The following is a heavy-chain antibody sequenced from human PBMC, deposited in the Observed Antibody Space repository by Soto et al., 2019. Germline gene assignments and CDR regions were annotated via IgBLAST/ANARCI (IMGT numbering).Heavy chain of an antibody. V-gene: IGHV4-59*11. CDR3: ARVGSSGWSPDY. D-gene: IGHD6-19*01. CDR2: IFYSGST. CDR1: GGSISGHY. J-gene: IGHJ4*02. Sequence: QVQLQESGPGLVKPSETLSLTRSVSGGSISGHYWTWIRQSPGKGLEWIGYIFYSGSTNYNPSLKSRVTISVDTSKNQFSLKMSSVTAADTAVYYCARVGSSGWSPDYWGRGTLVTVSS.